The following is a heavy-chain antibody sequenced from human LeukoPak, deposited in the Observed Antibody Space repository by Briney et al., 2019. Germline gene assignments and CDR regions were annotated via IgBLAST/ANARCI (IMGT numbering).Heavy chain of an antibody. CDR1: GFTFSSYW. D-gene: IGHD2-15*01. CDR2: IKQDGSEK. Sequence: GGSLRLSCAASGFTFSSYWMSWVRQAPGKGLEWVANIKQDGSEKYYVDSVKGRFTISRDNAKNSLYLQMNSLRAEDTAVYYCARGYCSGGSCYSTAYYFDYWGQGTLVTVSS. CDR3: ARGYCSGGSCYSTAYYFDY. J-gene: IGHJ4*02. V-gene: IGHV3-7*01.